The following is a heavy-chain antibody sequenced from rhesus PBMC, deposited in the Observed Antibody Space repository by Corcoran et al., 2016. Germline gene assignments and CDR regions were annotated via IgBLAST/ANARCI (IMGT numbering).Heavy chain of an antibody. CDR3: AGYSGSYYNYGLDS. CDR2: ISNGGGST. D-gene: IGHD3-16*01. V-gene: IGHV3S5*01. J-gene: IGHJ6*01. CDR1: GFTFSSYG. Sequence: EVQLVESGGGLVQPGGSLRLSCAASGFTFSSYGMSWVRQAPGKGLEWVSYISNGGGSTYYADSVKGRFTISRDNSKHTLSLQMNSLRAEDTAVYYCAGYSGSYYNYGLDSWGQGVVVTVSS.